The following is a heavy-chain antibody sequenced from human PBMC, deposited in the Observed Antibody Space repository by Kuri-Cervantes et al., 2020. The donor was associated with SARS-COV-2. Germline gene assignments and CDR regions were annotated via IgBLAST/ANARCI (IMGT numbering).Heavy chain of an antibody. CDR3: ARGHSALKRELLPFDY. D-gene: IGHD1-26*01. V-gene: IGHV1-18*01. J-gene: IGHJ4*02. Sequence: ASVKVSCKASGYTFTSYGISWVRQAPGQGPEWMGWISAYNGNTNYAQKLQGRVTMTTDTSASTAYMELRSLRSDDTAVYYCARGHSALKRELLPFDYWGQGTLVTVSS. CDR1: GYTFTSYG. CDR2: ISAYNGNT.